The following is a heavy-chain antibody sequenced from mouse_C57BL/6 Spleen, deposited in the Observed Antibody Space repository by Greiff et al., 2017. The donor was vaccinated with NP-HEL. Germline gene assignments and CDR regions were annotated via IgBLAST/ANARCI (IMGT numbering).Heavy chain of an antibody. CDR3: ARHAYSNWAWFAY. D-gene: IGHD2-5*01. CDR1: GFTFSSYT. V-gene: IGHV5-9*01. Sequence: DVMLVESGGGLVKPGGSLKLSCAASGFTFSSYTMSWVRQTPEKRLEWVATISGGGGNTYYPDSVKGRFIISRDNAKNTLYLQMSSLLSEDTALYYCARHAYSNWAWFAYWGQGTLVTVSA. J-gene: IGHJ3*01. CDR2: ISGGGGNT.